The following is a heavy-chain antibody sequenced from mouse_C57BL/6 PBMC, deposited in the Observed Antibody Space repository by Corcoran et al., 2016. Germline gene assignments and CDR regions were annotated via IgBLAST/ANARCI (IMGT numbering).Heavy chain of an antibody. CDR2: INTYSGVP. CDR3: APQATDYYAMDY. D-gene: IGHD3-2*02. V-gene: IGHV9-3*01. J-gene: IGHJ4*01. Sequence: QIQLVQSGPELKKPGETVKSSCKASGYTFTTYGMSWVKQAPGKGLKWMGWINTYSGVPTYADDFKGRFAFSLETSASTAYLQINNLKNEDTATYFCAPQATDYYAMDYWGQGTSVTVSS. CDR1: GYTFTTYG.